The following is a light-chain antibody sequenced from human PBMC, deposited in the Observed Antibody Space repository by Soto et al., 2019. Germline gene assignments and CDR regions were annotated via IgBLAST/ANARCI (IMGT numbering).Light chain of an antibody. CDR1: SSNIGAGYD. CDR2: GNS. Sequence: QLVLTQPPSVSGAPGQRVTISCTGSSSNIGAGYDVHWYQQLPGTAPKLLIYGNSNRASGVPDRFSGSKSGTSASLAITGLQAEDEADYYCQSYGSSLSGPGVVFGGGTQLTVL. V-gene: IGLV1-40*01. J-gene: IGLJ2*01. CDR3: QSYGSSLSGPGVV.